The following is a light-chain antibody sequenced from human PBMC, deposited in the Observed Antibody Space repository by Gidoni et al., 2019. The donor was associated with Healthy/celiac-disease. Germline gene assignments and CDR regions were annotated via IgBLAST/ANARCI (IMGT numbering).Light chain of an antibody. Sequence: DILMNQSPSTLSASVGDGFTITCRASQSISSWLAWYQQKPRKAPKLLIYKASSLESGVPSRFSGSGSGTEFTLTISSRQPDDFATYYCQQYNSYPWTFGQGTKVEIK. CDR2: KAS. J-gene: IGKJ1*01. CDR3: QQYNSYPWT. CDR1: QSISSW. V-gene: IGKV1-5*03.